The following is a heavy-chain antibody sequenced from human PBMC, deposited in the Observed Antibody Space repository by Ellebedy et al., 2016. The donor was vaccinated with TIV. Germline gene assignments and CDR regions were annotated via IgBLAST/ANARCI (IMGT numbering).Heavy chain of an antibody. CDR3: AREPHGVYYLDS. J-gene: IGHJ4*02. CDR1: GDTLTGYY. D-gene: IGHD2-8*01. V-gene: IGHV1-2*02. Sequence: AASVKVSCKTSGDTLTGYYFHWARHPPAQGLEWMAWINPNSGGTNSAHKFQGRVTLTRDTSTNTAYMELSGLRSDDTAVYFCAREPHGVYYLDSWGQGSLLTVSS. CDR2: INPNSGGT.